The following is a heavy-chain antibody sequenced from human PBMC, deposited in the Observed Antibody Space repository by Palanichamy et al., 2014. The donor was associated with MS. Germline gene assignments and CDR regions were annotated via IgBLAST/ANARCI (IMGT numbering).Heavy chain of an antibody. Sequence: EVQLVQSGAEVKTPGESLKISCKASGYSFTSNWIGWVRQMPGKGLEWMGIIYPGDSDTRYSPSFQGQVTISADKSISTAYVQWSSLKASDTAMYYCARHPPRMIQGGNYYYYYMDVWGKGTTVTVSS. D-gene: IGHD3-10*01. CDR2: IYPGDSDT. J-gene: IGHJ6*03. CDR1: GYSFTSNW. V-gene: IGHV5-51*01. CDR3: ARHPPRMIQGGNYYYYYMDV.